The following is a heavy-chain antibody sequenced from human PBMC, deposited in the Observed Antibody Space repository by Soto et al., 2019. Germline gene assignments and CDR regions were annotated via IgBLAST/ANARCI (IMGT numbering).Heavy chain of an antibody. CDR2: INAGNGNT. J-gene: IGHJ1*01. V-gene: IGHV1-3*01. CDR3: AREGGSLRWEERCLQH. CDR1: GYTFTSYA. Sequence: ASVKVSCKASGYTFTSYAMHWVRQAPGQRLEWMGWINAGNGNTKYSQKFQGRVTITRDTSASTAYMELSSLRSEDTAVYYCAREGGSLRWEERCLQHWGQGTLVTVSS. D-gene: IGHD4-17*01.